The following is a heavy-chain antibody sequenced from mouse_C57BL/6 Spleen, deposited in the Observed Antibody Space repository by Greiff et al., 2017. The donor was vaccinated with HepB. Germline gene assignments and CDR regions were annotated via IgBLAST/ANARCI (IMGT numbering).Heavy chain of an antibody. D-gene: IGHD2-14*01. V-gene: IGHV5-6*02. CDR3: ARHVGYYFDY. J-gene: IGHJ2*01. Sequence: DVKLQESGGDLVKPGGSLKLSCAASGFTFSSYGMSWVRQTPDKRLEWVATISSGGSYTYYPDSVKGRFTISRDNAKNTLYLQMSSLKSEDTAMYYCARHVGYYFDYWGQGTTLTVSS. CDR1: GFTFSSYG. CDR2: ISSGGSYT.